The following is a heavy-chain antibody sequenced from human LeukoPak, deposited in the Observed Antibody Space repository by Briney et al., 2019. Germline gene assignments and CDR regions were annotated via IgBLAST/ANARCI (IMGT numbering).Heavy chain of an antibody. V-gene: IGHV3-23*01. J-gene: IGHJ4*02. Sequence: GGSLRLSCAASGFTFSSYAMSWVRQAPGKGLEWVSAISGSGGSTYYADSVKGRFTISRDNSKNTLYLQMNSLRAEDTAVYYCAKDRGGPEKRYGSSWYYFDYWGQGTLVTVSS. CDR2: ISGSGGST. CDR3: AKDRGGPEKRYGSSWYYFDY. D-gene: IGHD6-13*01. CDR1: GFTFSSYA.